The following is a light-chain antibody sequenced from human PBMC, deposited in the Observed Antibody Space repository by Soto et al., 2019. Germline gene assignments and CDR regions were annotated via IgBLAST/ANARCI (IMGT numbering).Light chain of an antibody. CDR2: GAS. J-gene: IGKJ4*01. CDR3: QKYATSPLT. Sequence: EIVLTQSPGTLSLSPGERATLSCRARQSVPKNYLAWYQQKPGQAPRLLVYGASNRATGIPDRFSGSGSGTDFTLTISRLEPEDFEVYYCQKYATSPLTFGGGTRVEIK. V-gene: IGKV3-20*01. CDR1: QSVPKNY.